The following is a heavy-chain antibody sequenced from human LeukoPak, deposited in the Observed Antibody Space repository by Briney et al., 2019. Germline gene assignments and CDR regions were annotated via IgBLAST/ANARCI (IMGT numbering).Heavy chain of an antibody. V-gene: IGHV3-74*01. CDR3: TEVIPGTTAMDV. CDR1: GFTFSSYW. Sequence: GGSLRLSCAASGFTFSSYWMHWVRQAPGKGLVWVSRINSDGSSTSYADSVKGRFTISRDNAKNTAYLQMNSLKTEDTAVYYCTEVIPGTTAMDVWGQGTTVTVSS. CDR2: INSDGSST. J-gene: IGHJ6*02. D-gene: IGHD2-2*01.